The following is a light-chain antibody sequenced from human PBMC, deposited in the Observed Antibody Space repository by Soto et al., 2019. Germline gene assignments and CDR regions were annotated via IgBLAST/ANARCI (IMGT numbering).Light chain of an antibody. J-gene: IGLJ2*01. CDR1: SSDIGAYNF. Sequence: VLTQPASVSGSPGQSITISCTGTSSDIGAYNFVSWYQQHPGKAPKLMLYDVNIRPSGVSNRFSGSKSGNTASLTISGLQAEDEADYYCTSWTTSTTMIFGGGTKVTVL. V-gene: IGLV2-14*03. CDR2: DVN. CDR3: TSWTTSTTMI.